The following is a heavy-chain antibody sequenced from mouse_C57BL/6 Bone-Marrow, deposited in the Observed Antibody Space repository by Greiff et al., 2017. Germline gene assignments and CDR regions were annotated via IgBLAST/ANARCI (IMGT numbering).Heavy chain of an antibody. D-gene: IGHD2-5*01. CDR2: ISSGSSTI. Sequence: VQRVESGGGLVKPGGSLKLSCAASGFTFSDYGMHWVRQAPEKGLEWVAYISSGSSTIYYADTVKGRFTISRDNAKNTLFLQMTSLRSEDTAMYYCARGYSNYFAWFAYWGQGTLVTVSA. CDR1: GFTFSDYG. CDR3: ARGYSNYFAWFAY. J-gene: IGHJ3*01. V-gene: IGHV5-17*01.